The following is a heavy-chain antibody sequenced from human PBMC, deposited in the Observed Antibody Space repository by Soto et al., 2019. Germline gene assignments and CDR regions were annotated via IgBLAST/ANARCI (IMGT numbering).Heavy chain of an antibody. CDR3: AGESENINSNFDY. CDR2: ISSTTNYI. Sequence: GGSLRLSCAASGFTFTRYSMNWVRQAPGQGLEWVSSISSTTNYIYYGDSMKGRFTISRDNAKNSLYLEMNSLRAEDTAVYYCAGESENINSNFDYRGQGKLVTVSS. CDR1: GFTFTRYS. D-gene: IGHD1-1*01. J-gene: IGHJ4*02. V-gene: IGHV3-21*06.